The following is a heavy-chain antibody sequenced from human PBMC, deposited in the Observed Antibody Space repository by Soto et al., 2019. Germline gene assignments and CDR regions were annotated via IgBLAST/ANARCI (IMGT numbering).Heavy chain of an antibody. Sequence: GGSLRLSCAASGFTVISNYMSWVLQAPWKGLEWVSVIYSGGSTYYADSVKGRFTISRDNSKNTLYLQMNSLRAEDTAVYYCARDLGYCTNGVCYRYYYGMDVWGQGTTVTVSS. CDR2: IYSGGST. V-gene: IGHV3-53*01. J-gene: IGHJ6*02. CDR3: ARDLGYCTNGVCYRYYYGMDV. CDR1: GFTVISNY. D-gene: IGHD2-8*01.